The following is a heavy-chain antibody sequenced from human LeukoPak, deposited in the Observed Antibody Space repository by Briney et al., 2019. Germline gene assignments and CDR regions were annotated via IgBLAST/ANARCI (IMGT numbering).Heavy chain of an antibody. CDR1: GFTFGDYA. V-gene: IGHV3-49*04. D-gene: IGHD3-3*01. CDR2: IRSKAYGGTT. Sequence: GGSLRLSCTASGFTFGDYAMSWVRQAPGKGLEWVGFIRSKAYGGTTEYAASVKGRFTISRDDSKSIAYLQRKSLKTEDTAVYYCTRDEGFMNYDFWSDSSGMIDYWGQGTLVTVSS. J-gene: IGHJ4*02. CDR3: TRDEGFMNYDFWSDSSGMIDY.